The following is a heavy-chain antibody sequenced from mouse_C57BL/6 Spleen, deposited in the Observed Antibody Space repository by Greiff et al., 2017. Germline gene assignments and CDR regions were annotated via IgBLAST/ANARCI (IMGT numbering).Heavy chain of an antibody. CDR3: TRGGGDYAKGY. V-gene: IGHV5-9-1*02. J-gene: IGHJ4*01. Sequence: EVMLVESGEGLVKPGGSLKLSCAASGFTFSSYAMSWVRQTPEQGLEWVAYISSGGDYIYYADTVKGRFTISRDNARNTRYLQMSSLKSEDTAMYYCTRGGGDYAKGYWGQGTSVTVSS. CDR1: GFTFSSYA. CDR2: ISSGGDYI. D-gene: IGHD1-1*02.